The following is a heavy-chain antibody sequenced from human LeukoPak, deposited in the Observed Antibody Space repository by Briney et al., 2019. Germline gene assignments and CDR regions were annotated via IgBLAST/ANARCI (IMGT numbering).Heavy chain of an antibody. CDR3: AKDIAVAGYYFDY. CDR1: GFTFSSYT. D-gene: IGHD6-19*01. Sequence: GGSLRLSCAASGFTFSSYTMSWVRQAPGRGLEWVSAISGSGGYTYYADSVKGRFTISRDNSKNTLYLQMNSLRAEDTAVYYCAKDIAVAGYYFDYWGQGTLVTVSS. CDR2: ISGSGGYT. V-gene: IGHV3-23*01. J-gene: IGHJ4*02.